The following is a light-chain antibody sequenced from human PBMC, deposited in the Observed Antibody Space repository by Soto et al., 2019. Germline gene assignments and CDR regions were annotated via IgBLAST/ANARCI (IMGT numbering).Light chain of an antibody. V-gene: IGLV2-14*04. Sequence: TRTSKNIGDYNYVSWYQQLPVKALELMIYGVNNRPPGVSNRFSGSKSGNTASLTISWLHVEDEADYSCSSYARSIPSVFVTRTKVTFL. CDR3: SSYARSIPSV. J-gene: IGLJ1*01. CDR1: SKNIGDYNY. CDR2: GVN.